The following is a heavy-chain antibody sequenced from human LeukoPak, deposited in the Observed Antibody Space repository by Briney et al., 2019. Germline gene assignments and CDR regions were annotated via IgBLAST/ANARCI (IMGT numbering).Heavy chain of an antibody. Sequence: ASVRVSCKASGYIFSNFFSSYGITWVRQAPGQGLEWMGWISPYNGKTKFAQKFQGRVTIRADTSTSTGYMELRSLRSDDTAVYYCARVAKYDFWSGYYSDAFDIWGQGTMVTVSS. CDR1: GYIFSNFFSSYG. D-gene: IGHD3-3*01. J-gene: IGHJ3*02. V-gene: IGHV1-18*01. CDR2: ISPYNGKT. CDR3: ARVAKYDFWSGYYSDAFDI.